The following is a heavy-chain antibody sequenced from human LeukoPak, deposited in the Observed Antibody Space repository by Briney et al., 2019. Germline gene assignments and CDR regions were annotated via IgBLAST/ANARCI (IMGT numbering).Heavy chain of an antibody. J-gene: IGHJ4*02. D-gene: IGHD5-24*01. CDR1: GDSISSSSYS. CDR2: IYYSRST. CDR3: AESRRRIETFDY. V-gene: IGHV4-39*01. Sequence: SETLSLTCTVSGDSISSSSYSWGWIRQPPGKGLEWIGIIYYSRSTYYNPSLKSRVTISVDTSKNQFSLRLSSVTAADTAVYYCAESRRRIETFDYWGQGTLVTVSS.